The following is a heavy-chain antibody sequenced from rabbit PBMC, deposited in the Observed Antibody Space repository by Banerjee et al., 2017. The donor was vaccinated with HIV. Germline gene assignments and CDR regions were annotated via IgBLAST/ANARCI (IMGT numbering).Heavy chain of an antibody. CDR2: INTSSGNT. CDR3: ARRYSSGYSDL. Sequence: QEQLEESGGDLVKPEGSLTLTCTASGFDISSYHLGWVRQAPGKGLEWIACINTSSGNTVYASWAKGRFTISKTSSTTVTLQMTSLTAADTATYFCARRYSSGYSDLWGPGTLVTVS. V-gene: IGHV1S45*01. D-gene: IGHD1-1*01. CDR1: GFDISSYHL. J-gene: IGHJ4*01.